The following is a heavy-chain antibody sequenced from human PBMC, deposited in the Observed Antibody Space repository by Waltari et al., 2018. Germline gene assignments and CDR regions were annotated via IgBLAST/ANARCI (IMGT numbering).Heavy chain of an antibody. D-gene: IGHD3-10*01. J-gene: IGHJ3*02. CDR2: IYWDNDK. V-gene: IGHV2-5*02. CDR3: AHRLIGSNTWDYGAFDI. Sequence: QITLKETGPTLVQPTQTLALTCIFSGFSLTTSGVAVAWIRQPQGKALEWLVHIYWDNDKRYNPSLKSRITIIKDTSKNQVILIMTNTDPVDTGTYFCAHRLIGSNTWDYGAFDIWGQGTVVTVSS. CDR1: GFSLTTSGVA.